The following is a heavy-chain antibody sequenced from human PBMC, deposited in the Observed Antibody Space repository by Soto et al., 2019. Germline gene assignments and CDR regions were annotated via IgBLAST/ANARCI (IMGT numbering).Heavy chain of an antibody. V-gene: IGHV4-4*02. CDR2: IYHSGST. D-gene: IGHD1-26*01. Sequence: QVQLQESGPGLVKPSGTLSLTCAVSGGSISSSNWWSWVRQPPGKGLEWIGEIYHSGSTNYNPSLKGRVTISVDKSKNHVSLKLSSVTAADTAVYYWARVSGSYYYGMDVWGQGTTVTVSS. CDR3: ARVSGSYYYGMDV. J-gene: IGHJ6*02. CDR1: GGSISSSNW.